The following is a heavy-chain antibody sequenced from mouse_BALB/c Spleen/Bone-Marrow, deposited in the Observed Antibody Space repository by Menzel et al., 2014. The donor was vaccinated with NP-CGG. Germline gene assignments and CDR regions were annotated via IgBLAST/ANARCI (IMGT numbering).Heavy chain of an antibody. J-gene: IGHJ3*01. CDR1: GYTFTSYY. CDR2: IYPGDGST. D-gene: IGHD2-4*01. CDR3: ARDDYGY. Sequence: QVQLQQSGPELVKPGASVKMSCKASGYTFTSYYIHWVKQRPGQGLEWIGWIYPGDGSTKCNEKFKGKTTLTADKSSSTVYMLLSSLTSEDSAIYFCARDDYGYWGQGTLVTVSA. V-gene: IGHV1S56*01.